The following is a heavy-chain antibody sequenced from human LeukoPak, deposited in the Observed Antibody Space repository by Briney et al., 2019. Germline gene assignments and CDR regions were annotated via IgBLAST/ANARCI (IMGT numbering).Heavy chain of an antibody. CDR3: AKDEGDSSSSSWFDP. V-gene: IGHV3-23*01. D-gene: IGHD6-6*01. CDR2: ISGSGGST. J-gene: IGHJ5*02. Sequence: PGESLRLSCAASGFTLSSYAMSWVRQAPGKGLEWVSAISGSGGSTYYADSVKGRFTISRDNSKNTLYLQMNSLRAEDTAVYYCAKDEGDSSSSSWFDPWGQGTLVTVSS. CDR1: GFTLSSYA.